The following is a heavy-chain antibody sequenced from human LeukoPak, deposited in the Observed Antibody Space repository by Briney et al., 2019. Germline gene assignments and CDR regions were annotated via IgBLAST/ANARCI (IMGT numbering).Heavy chain of an antibody. CDR3: ARVDLEWLLYGYYFDY. V-gene: IGHV1-18*01. Sequence: GASVKVSCKASGYTFTSYGISWVRQAPGQGLEWMAWISAYNGNTNYAQKLQGRVTMTTDTSTSTAYMELRSLRSDDTAVYYCARVDLEWLLYGYYFDYWGQGTLVTVSS. J-gene: IGHJ4*02. CDR1: GYTFTSYG. CDR2: ISAYNGNT. D-gene: IGHD3-3*01.